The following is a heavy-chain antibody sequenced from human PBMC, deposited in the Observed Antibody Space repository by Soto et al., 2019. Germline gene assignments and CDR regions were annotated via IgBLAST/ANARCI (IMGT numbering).Heavy chain of an antibody. CDR1: GFSLSNARMG. CDR3: ARVVRATRGYDILTGYSGLYYYMDV. D-gene: IGHD3-9*01. V-gene: IGHV2-26*01. J-gene: IGHJ6*03. CDR2: IFSNDEK. Sequence: QVTLKESGPVLVKPTETLTLTCTVSGFSLSNARMGVSWIRQPPGKALEWLAHIFSNDEKSYSTSLKSRLTISKDTSKSQVVLTMTNMDPVDTATYYCARVVRATRGYDILTGYSGLYYYMDVWGKGTTVTVSS.